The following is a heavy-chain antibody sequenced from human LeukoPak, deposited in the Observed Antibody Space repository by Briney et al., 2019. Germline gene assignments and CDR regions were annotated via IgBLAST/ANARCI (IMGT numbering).Heavy chain of an antibody. D-gene: IGHD5/OR15-5a*01. CDR3: AKRLFDY. Sequence: GGSLRLSCAASGFTFSSYAMHWVRQAPGKGLEWVAVISYDGSNKYYADSVKGRFTISRDNSKNTLYLQMNSLRAEDTAVYYCAKRLFDYWGQGTLVTVSS. V-gene: IGHV3-30*04. CDR1: GFTFSSYA. J-gene: IGHJ4*02. CDR2: ISYDGSNK.